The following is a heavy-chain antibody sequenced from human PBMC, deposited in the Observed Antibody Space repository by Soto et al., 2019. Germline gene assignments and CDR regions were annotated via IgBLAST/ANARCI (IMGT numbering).Heavy chain of an antibody. CDR3: TTTYWYEYYFDY. J-gene: IGHJ4*02. Sequence: GGSLRLSCAASGFTFSNAWMNWVRQAPGKGLEWVGRIKSKTDGGTTDYAAPVKGRFTISRDDSKNTLYLQMNSLKTEDKAVYYCTTTYWYEYYFDYWGQGTLVTVSS. V-gene: IGHV3-15*07. CDR1: GFTFSNAW. D-gene: IGHD2-21*01. CDR2: IKSKTDGGTT.